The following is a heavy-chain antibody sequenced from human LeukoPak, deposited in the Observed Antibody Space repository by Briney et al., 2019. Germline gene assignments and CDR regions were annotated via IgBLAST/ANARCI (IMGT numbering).Heavy chain of an antibody. CDR2: IYYSGST. Sequence: SETLSLTCTVSGGSISSSSYYWGWIRQPPGKGLEWIGSIYYSGSTYYNPSLKSRVTISVDTSKNQFSLKLTSVTAADTAVYYCAREAHGTYYDILTGYLAYNWFDPWGQGTLVTVSS. CDR1: GGSISSSSYY. V-gene: IGHV4-39*02. CDR3: AREAHGTYYDILTGYLAYNWFDP. D-gene: IGHD3-9*01. J-gene: IGHJ5*02.